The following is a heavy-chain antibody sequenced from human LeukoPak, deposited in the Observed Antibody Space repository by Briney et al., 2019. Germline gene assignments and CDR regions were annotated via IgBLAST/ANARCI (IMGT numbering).Heavy chain of an antibody. D-gene: IGHD3-22*01. V-gene: IGHV4-59*01. CDR3: ARQSISGSSLSYFDY. CDR2: IYDSGST. CDR1: GGSLSSYY. Sequence: SETLSLTCTVSGGSLSSYYWSCIRQPPGKGLEWIGNIYDSGSTNYNPSLKSRVTISVDTSKNQWSLKLSSVTAADTAVYYCARQSISGSSLSYFDYWGQGTLVNVSS. J-gene: IGHJ4*02.